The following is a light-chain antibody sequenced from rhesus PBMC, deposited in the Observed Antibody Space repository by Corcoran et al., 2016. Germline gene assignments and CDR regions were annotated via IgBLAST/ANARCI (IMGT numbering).Light chain of an antibody. CDR2: AAS. Sequence: EIVVTQSPATLSLSLGERATLSCRTSQSVGSYLAWFQQKPGQAPRLHIYAASTRAPGPPARVSGSGSGTDFTLTIRSLEPEDVGVYYCQQSSTLWTFGLGTKVEIK. CDR1: QSVGSY. CDR3: QQSSTLWT. J-gene: IGKJ1*01. V-gene: IGKV3-24*04.